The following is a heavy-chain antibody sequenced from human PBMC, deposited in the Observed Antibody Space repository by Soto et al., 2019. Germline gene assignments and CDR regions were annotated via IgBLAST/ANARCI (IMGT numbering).Heavy chain of an antibody. Sequence: ASVKVSCKASGYTFTGYYMHWVRQAPGQGLEWMGWINPNSGGTNYAQKFQGWVTMTRDSSISTAYMELSRLRSADTAVYYCARGPNIVVVPAAIGWFDPWGQGTLVTVSS. D-gene: IGHD2-2*02. V-gene: IGHV1-2*04. CDR3: ARGPNIVVVPAAIGWFDP. CDR2: INPNSGGT. J-gene: IGHJ5*02. CDR1: GYTFTGYY.